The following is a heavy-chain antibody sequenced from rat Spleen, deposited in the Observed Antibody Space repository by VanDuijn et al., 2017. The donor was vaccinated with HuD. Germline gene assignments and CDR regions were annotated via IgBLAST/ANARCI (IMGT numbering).Heavy chain of an antibody. D-gene: IGHD1-12*03. CDR2: TTNSGGST. J-gene: IGHJ2*01. CDR1: GFTFTNYW. Sequence: EVQLVESGGGLVQPGRSLRLSCVASGFTFTNYWMTWIRQAPGEGLEWVSSTTNSGGSTYYRDSVKGRFTVSRDNAKSTLYLQMDSLRSEDTATYYCARHEGYDYWGQGVMVTVSS. CDR3: ARHEGYDY. V-gene: IGHV5-31*01.